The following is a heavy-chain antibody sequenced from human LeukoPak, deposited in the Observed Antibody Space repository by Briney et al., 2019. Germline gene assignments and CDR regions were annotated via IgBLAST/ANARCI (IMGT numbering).Heavy chain of an antibody. CDR1: GYTFTGYY. Sequence: GASVKVSCKASGYTFTGYYMHWVRQAPGQGLEWMGWINPNSGGTNYAQKFQGRVTMTRDTSISTAYMELSRLRSDDTAVYYCARASLWFGELAAFDYWGQGTLATVSS. J-gene: IGHJ4*02. V-gene: IGHV1-2*02. CDR3: ARASLWFGELAAFDY. CDR2: INPNSGGT. D-gene: IGHD3-10*01.